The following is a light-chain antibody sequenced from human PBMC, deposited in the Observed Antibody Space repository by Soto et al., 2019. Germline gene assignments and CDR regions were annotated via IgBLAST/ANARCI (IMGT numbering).Light chain of an antibody. CDR2: AAS. V-gene: IGKV1-39*01. Sequence: DIPMTQSPSSLSASVGDRVTITCRASQRITTYLNWYQHKPGKAPKLLLYAASSLQSGLPSRFSGGGSATDNTLTISSLQTEEFETDYGQQSYSIFWTFGQGTKVDVK. CDR1: QRITTY. J-gene: IGKJ1*01. CDR3: QQSYSIFWT.